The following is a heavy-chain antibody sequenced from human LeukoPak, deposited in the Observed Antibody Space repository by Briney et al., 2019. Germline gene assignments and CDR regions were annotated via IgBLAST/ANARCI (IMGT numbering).Heavy chain of an antibody. V-gene: IGHV1-2*02. D-gene: IGHD3-9*01. CDR3: ARDLGRLVTIRVPYFDY. CDR2: INPNSGAT. CDR1: GYTLTELS. J-gene: IGHJ4*02. Sequence: ASVKVSCKVSGYTLTELSMHWVRQAPGQGLEWMGWINPNSGATKYAQKFQGRVTITRDTSISTAYTSVNTAYMELSGLRSDDTAVYYCARDLGRLVTIRVPYFDYWGQGTLVTVSS.